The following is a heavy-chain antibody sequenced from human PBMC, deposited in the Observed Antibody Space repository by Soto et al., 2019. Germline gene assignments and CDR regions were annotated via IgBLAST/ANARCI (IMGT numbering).Heavy chain of an antibody. CDR1: GYSVSSGYY. Sequence: SETLSLTCAVSGYSVSSGYYWGWIRQPAEKGLEWLGSIFNSGNTYNNPALKSRVTISVDMSKNQFSLKLNSVTAADTAVYYCARARWYDAFDVWGQGTVVTVSS. CDR2: IFNSGNT. V-gene: IGHV4-38-2*01. J-gene: IGHJ3*01. D-gene: IGHD2-15*01. CDR3: ARARWYDAFDV.